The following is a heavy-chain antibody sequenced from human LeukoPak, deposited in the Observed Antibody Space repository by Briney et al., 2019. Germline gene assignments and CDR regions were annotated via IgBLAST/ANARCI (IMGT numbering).Heavy chain of an antibody. CDR3: ARAGDYDSSGYYYAY. V-gene: IGHV4-39*07. J-gene: IGHJ4*02. CDR1: GGSISSSSYY. D-gene: IGHD3-22*01. CDR2: IYYSGTT. Sequence: SETLSLTCTVSGGSISSSSYYWGWVRQPPGKGPEWIGTIYYSGTTYYNPSLKSRVTVSVDTSKNQFSLRLSSVTAADTAVYYCARAGDYDSSGYYYAYWGQGTLVTVSS.